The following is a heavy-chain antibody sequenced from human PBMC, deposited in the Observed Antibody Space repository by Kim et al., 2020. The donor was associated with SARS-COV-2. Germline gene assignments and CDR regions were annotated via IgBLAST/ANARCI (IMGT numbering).Heavy chain of an antibody. CDR3: SRAPFDY. J-gene: IGHJ4*02. CDR2: MYEDGGGR. CDR1: GITVSNYW. Sequence: GGSLRLSCAVSGITVSNYWMTWVRQAPGKGLEWVATMYEDGGGRFYVGSVEGRFIISGDSAKNSFYLQMNSLRAEDTAVYYCSRAPFDYWGQGTLVTVSS. V-gene: IGHV3-7*04.